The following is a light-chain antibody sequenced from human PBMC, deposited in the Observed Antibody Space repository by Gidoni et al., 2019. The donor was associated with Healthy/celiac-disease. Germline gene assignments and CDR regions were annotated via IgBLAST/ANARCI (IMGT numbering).Light chain of an antibody. CDR2: LGS. CDR1: KSLLHSNGYNY. Sequence: DIVMTQSPLSLPVTPGEPASISCRSSKSLLHSNGYNYLDWYLQKPGQSPQLLIYLGSNRASGVPDRFSGSGSGTDFTLKISRVEAEDVGVYYCMQALQTPRTFGGGTKVEIK. V-gene: IGKV2-28*01. CDR3: MQALQTPRT. J-gene: IGKJ4*01.